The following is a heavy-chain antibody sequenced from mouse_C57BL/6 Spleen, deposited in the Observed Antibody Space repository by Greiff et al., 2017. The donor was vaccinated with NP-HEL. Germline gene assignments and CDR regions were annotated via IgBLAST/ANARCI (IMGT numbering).Heavy chain of an antibody. CDR3: AREDYYGSSLFAY. D-gene: IGHD1-1*01. V-gene: IGHV1-52*01. J-gene: IGHJ3*01. CDR2: IDPSDSET. CDR1: GYTFTSYW. Sequence: VQLQQPGAELVRPGSSVKLSCKASGYTFTSYWMHWVKQRPIQGLEWIGNIDPSDSETHYNQKFKDKATLTVDKSSSTAYMQLSSLTSEDSAVYYCAREDYYGSSLFAYWGQGTLVTVSA.